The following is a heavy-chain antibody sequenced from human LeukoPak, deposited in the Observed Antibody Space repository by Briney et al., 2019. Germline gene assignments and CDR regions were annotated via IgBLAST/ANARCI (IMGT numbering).Heavy chain of an antibody. J-gene: IGHJ5*02. V-gene: IGHV1-69*04. CDR3: ARVQQPSMASDFDP. D-gene: IGHD6-13*01. CDR1: GGTFSSYA. Sequence: ASVKVSCKASGGTFSSYAISWVRQAPGQGLEWTGRIIPILGIANYAQKFQGRVTITADKSTSTAYMELSSLRSEDTAVYYCARVQQPSMASDFDPWGQGTLVTVSS. CDR2: IIPILGIA.